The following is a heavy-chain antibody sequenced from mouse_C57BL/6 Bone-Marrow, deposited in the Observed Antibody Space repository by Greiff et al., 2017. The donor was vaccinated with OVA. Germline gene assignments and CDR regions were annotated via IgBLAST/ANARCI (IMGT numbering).Heavy chain of an antibody. V-gene: IGHV1-69*01. J-gene: IGHJ2*01. CDR3: ARGRVYDYEGYFDY. CDR1: GYTFTSYW. D-gene: IGHD2-4*01. Sequence: QVQLQQPGAELVMPGASVKLSCKASGYTFTSYWMHWVKQRPGQGLEWIGEIDPSDSYNNYNQKFKGKSTLTVDKSSNTAYMQISSLTSDDSAVYYCARGRVYDYEGYFDYWGQCTTLTVSS. CDR2: IDPSDSYN.